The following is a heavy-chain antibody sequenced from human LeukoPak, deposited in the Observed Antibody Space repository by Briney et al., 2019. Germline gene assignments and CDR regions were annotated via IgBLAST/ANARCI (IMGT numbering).Heavy chain of an antibody. CDR3: ARPGDGMGTTGYYYGLDV. CDR1: GYTFTSYD. J-gene: IGHJ6*02. D-gene: IGHD1-26*01. CDR2: MNPNSGNT. Sequence: GASVKVSCKASGYTFTSYDINWVRQATGQGLEWMGWMNPNSGNTGYAQKFQGRVTMTRNTSISTAYMELGSLRSEDTAVYYCARPGDGMGTTGYYYGLDVWGQGTTVTVSS. V-gene: IGHV1-8*01.